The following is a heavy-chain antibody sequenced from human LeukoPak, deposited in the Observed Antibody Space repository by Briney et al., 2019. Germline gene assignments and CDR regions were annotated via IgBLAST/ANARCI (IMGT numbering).Heavy chain of an antibody. D-gene: IGHD2-15*01. J-gene: IGHJ6*03. Sequence: ASVKVSCKASGGTFSSYAISWVRQAPGQRLEWMGGIIPIFGTANYAHKLQDRVTITADESTSTAYMELSRLRSEDTAVYYCARGSDIVVVVAATRHRDYYYYMDVWGKGTTVTVSS. CDR3: ARGSDIVVVVAATRHRDYYYYMDV. CDR1: GGTFSSYA. CDR2: IIPIFGTA. V-gene: IGHV1-69*13.